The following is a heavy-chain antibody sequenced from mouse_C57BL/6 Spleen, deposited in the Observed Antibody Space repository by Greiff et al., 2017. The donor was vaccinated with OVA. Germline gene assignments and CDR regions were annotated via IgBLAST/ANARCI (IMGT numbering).Heavy chain of an antibody. V-gene: IGHV3-6*01. CDR2: IRYDGSN. Sequence: EVQVVESGPGLVKPSPSLSLTCSVTGYSITSGYYWYWIRPFPENQLEWMGYIRYDGSNNYNPSLKNRIAITRDTSKNQFFLKLNSVTTEDTATYYWAREIDYYCDYWGQGTTLTVSS. D-gene: IGHD2-4*01. CDR3: AREIDYYCDY. CDR1: GYSITSGYY. J-gene: IGHJ2*01.